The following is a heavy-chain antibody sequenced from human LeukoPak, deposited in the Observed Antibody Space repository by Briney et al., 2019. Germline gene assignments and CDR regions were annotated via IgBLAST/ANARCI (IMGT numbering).Heavy chain of an antibody. CDR2: ISSSSSYI. Sequence: GGSLRLSCAASGFTFSSYSMNWVRQAPGKGLEWVSSISSSSSYIYYADSVKGRFTISRDNAKNSLYLQMNSLRAEDTAVYHCARALRITMVRGAPNTGGVFDYWGQGTLVTVSS. J-gene: IGHJ4*02. CDR1: GFTFSSYS. CDR3: ARALRITMVRGAPNTGGVFDY. D-gene: IGHD3-10*01. V-gene: IGHV3-21*01.